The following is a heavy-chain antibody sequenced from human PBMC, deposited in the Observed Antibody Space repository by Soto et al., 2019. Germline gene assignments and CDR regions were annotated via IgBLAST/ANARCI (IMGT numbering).Heavy chain of an antibody. CDR1: GYAFTTSA. Sequence: QVHLVQSGAEVQKPGASVRISCQASGYAFTTSAIHWVRQAPGQSLEWMGWINPATGDTKYSQDVLGRVTFAQVTAATTAYMDLRSLASHDTAVYYCARAAGRSKLLPFYFDPWGQGTLVTVSS. J-gene: IGHJ5*02. CDR2: INPATGDT. CDR3: ARAAGRSKLLPFYFDP. V-gene: IGHV1-3*01. D-gene: IGHD1-26*01.